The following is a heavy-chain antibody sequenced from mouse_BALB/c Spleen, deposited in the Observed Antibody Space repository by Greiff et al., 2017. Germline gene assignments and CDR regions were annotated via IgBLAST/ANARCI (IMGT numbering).Heavy chain of an antibody. Sequence: DVQLVESGGGLVQPGGSRKLSCAASGFTFSDYGMAWVRQAPGKGPEWVAFISNFAYSIYYADTVTGRFTISRENAKNTLYLEMSSLRSEDTAMYYCARESSYYAMDYWGQGTSVTVSS. CDR2: ISNFAYSI. J-gene: IGHJ4*01. CDR3: ARESSYYAMDY. D-gene: IGHD1-1*01. CDR1: GFTFSDYG. V-gene: IGHV5-15*02.